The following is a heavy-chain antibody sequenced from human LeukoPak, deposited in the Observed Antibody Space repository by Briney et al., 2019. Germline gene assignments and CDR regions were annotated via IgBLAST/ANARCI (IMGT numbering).Heavy chain of an antibody. Sequence: GWSLRLSCAASGFTVSSNYMSWVRQAPGRGLEWVSVVYSGGSTYYTDSVKGRFTISRDNPKNTHYLQMNSLRAEDTAVYYCARGVTTGTTPYYYAMDVWGQGTTVTVSS. CDR1: GFTVSSNY. V-gene: IGHV3-53*01. CDR2: VYSGGST. D-gene: IGHD1-1*01. J-gene: IGHJ6*02. CDR3: ARGVTTGTTPYYYAMDV.